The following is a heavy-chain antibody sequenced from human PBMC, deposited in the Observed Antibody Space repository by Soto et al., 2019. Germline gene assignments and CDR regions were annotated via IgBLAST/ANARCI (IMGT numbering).Heavy chain of an antibody. CDR2: ISTNSGNT. CDR3: ARDVNWRLDY. CDR1: GYTFTRYG. V-gene: IGHV1-18*01. D-gene: IGHD1-1*01. J-gene: IGHJ4*02. Sequence: GASVKVSCKASGYTFTRYGLSWVRQAPGQGLEWMGWISTNSGNTVYAQKFQDRVTMTTDTSTSTAYMELWGLISDDTAVYYCARDVNWRLDYWGQGTLVTVSS.